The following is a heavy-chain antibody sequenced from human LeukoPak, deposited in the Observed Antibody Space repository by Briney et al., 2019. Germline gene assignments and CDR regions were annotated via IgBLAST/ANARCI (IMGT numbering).Heavy chain of an antibody. CDR2: IYYSGST. CDR1: GGSFSADS. D-gene: IGHD2-2*03. V-gene: IGHV4-34*01. J-gene: IGHJ6*03. CDR3: ARRWISLYYMDV. Sequence: SETLSLTCAVYGGSFSADSWSWIRQPPGKGLEWIGSIYYSGSTYYNPSLKSRVTISIDTSKNQFSLKLSSVTAADTAVYYCARRWISLYYMDVWGKGTTVTISS.